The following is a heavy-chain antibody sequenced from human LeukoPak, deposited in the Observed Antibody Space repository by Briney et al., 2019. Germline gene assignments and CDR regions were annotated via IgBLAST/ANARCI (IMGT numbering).Heavy chain of an antibody. CDR2: ISYDGSNK. J-gene: IGHJ5*02. V-gene: IGHV3-30-3*01. Sequence: GGSLRLSCSASGFTFSSYAMHWVRQAPGKGLEWVAVISYDGSNKYYADSVKGRFTISRDNSKNTLYLQMNSLRAEDTAVYYCAREIDYGDYGFDPWGQGTLVTVSS. CDR3: AREIDYGDYGFDP. CDR1: GFTFSSYA. D-gene: IGHD4-17*01.